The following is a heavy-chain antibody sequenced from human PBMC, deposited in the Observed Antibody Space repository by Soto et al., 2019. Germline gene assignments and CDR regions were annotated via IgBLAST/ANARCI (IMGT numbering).Heavy chain of an antibody. CDR3: PRDVEKATIHLDY. Sequence: QVQLVQSGAEVKKPGASVKVSCKASGYTFTSYGISWVRQAPGQGLEWMGWISAYNGNTNYAQKLHGRVTMTTDTYTTTVYMELRSLRSDDIALYYVPRDVEKATIHLDYWGQGTLVTVSP. CDR2: ISAYNGNT. CDR1: GYTFTSYG. V-gene: IGHV1-18*03. J-gene: IGHJ4*02.